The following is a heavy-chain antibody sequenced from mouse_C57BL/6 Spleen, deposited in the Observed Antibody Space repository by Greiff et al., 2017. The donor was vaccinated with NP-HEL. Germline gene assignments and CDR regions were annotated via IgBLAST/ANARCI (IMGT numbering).Heavy chain of an antibody. CDR1: GYTFTDYY. D-gene: IGHD2-2*01. CDR3: ARWMGLRRDY. V-gene: IGHV1-26*01. Sequence: EVQLQQSGPELVKPGASVKISCKASGYTFTDYYMNWVKQSHGKSLEWIGDINPNNGGTSYNQKFKGKATLTVDKSSSTAYMELRSLTSEDSAVYYCARWMGLRRDYWGQGTTLTVSS. J-gene: IGHJ2*01. CDR2: INPNNGGT.